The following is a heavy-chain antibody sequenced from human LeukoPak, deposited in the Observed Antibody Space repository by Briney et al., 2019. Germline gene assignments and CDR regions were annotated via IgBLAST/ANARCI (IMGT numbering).Heavy chain of an antibody. V-gene: IGHV1-18*01. CDR1: GYTFTSYG. CDR3: ARGLQTYYDFWSGYYAFDY. Sequence: GASVKVSCKASGYTFTSYGSSWVRQAPGQGLEWMGWISAYNGNTNYAQKLQGRVTMTTDTSTSTAYMELRSLRSDDTAVYYCARGLQTYYDFWSGYYAFDYWGQGTLVTVSS. J-gene: IGHJ4*02. CDR2: ISAYNGNT. D-gene: IGHD3-3*01.